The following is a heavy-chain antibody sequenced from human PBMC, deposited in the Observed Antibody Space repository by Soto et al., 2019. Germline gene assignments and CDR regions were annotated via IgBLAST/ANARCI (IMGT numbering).Heavy chain of an antibody. J-gene: IGHJ4*02. D-gene: IGHD6-6*01. CDR1: GFTFSNYA. CDR2: ISVSGGVI. CDR3: AKARAARGVDY. Sequence: PEGSLRLSCAASGFTFSNYAMTWFRQAPGKGLEWVSSISVSGGVIYYPDSVKGRFTIPRDNSKNTVHLQMNSLRAEDTAVYYCAKARAARGVDYWGQGTLVTVSS. V-gene: IGHV3-23*01.